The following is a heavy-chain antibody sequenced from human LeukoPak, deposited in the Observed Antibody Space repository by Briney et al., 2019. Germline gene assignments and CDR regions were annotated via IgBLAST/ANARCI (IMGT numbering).Heavy chain of an antibody. CDR2: ISGSGGST. J-gene: IGHJ4*02. CDR3: AKDPTPSLWFGEFHYFDY. V-gene: IGHV3-23*01. D-gene: IGHD3-10*01. Sequence: AGGSLRLSCAASGFTFSSYAMSWVRQAPGKGLEWVSAISGSGGSTYYADSVKGRFTISRDNSKNTLYLQMNSLRAEYTAVYYCAKDPTPSLWFGEFHYFDYWGQGTLVTVSS. CDR1: GFTFSSYA.